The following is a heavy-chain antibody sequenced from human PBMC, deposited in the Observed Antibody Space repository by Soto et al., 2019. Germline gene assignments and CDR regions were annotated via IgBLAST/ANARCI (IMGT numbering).Heavy chain of an antibody. CDR1: GFTFEDYA. D-gene: IGHD2-21*01. V-gene: IGHV3-9*01. CDR2: ISWNSGSI. CDR3: AKDYSQYGGNFVFVY. J-gene: IGHJ4*02. Sequence: GGSLRLSCAASGFTFEDYAMHWVRQSPGKGLEWVSGISWNSGSIGYADSVKGRFTISRDNAKNSLYLQMNSLRAEDTALYYCAKDYSQYGGNFVFVYWCQGPLVTVS.